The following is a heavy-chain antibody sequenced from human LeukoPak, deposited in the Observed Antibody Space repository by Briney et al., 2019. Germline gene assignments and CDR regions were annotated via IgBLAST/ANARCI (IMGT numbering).Heavy chain of an antibody. D-gene: IGHD2-15*01. Sequence: GESLKISCKGSGYSFTSYWIGWVRQMPGKGLEWMGIIYPGDSDTRYSPSFQGQVTISADKSISTAYLQWSSLKASDTAMCYCARVGYCSGGRCSVGAFDIWGQGTMVTVSS. J-gene: IGHJ3*02. V-gene: IGHV5-51*01. CDR2: IYPGDSDT. CDR3: ARVGYCSGGRCSVGAFDI. CDR1: GYSFTSYW.